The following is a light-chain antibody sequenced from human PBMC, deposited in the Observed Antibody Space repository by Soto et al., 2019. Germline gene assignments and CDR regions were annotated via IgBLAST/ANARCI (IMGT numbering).Light chain of an antibody. V-gene: IGLV1-40*01. CDR1: SSNIGAGYD. CDR3: QSYDTTSEV. CDR2: AHS. Sequence: QSALTQPPSVSGAPGQRVTISCTGSSSNIGAGYDVHWFQQFPGTAPKLLIYAHSNRPSGVPDRFSGSTSGTSASLAITGLQAEDEADYYCQSYDTTSEVFGGGTKLTVL. J-gene: IGLJ2*01.